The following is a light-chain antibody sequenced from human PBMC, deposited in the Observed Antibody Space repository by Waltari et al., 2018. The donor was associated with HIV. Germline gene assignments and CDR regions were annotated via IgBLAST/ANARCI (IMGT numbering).Light chain of an antibody. J-gene: IGLJ2*01. CDR1: SSDVGGYHY. CDR3: SSYAGSNNLV. CDR2: EVS. V-gene: IGLV2-8*01. Sequence: QSALTQPPSASGSPGPSVTISCTGTSSDVGGYHYVSWYRHHPGKAPKLMIYEVSKRPSGVPDRFSGSKSGNTASLTVSGLQAEDEADYYCSSYAGSNNLVFGGGTKLTVL.